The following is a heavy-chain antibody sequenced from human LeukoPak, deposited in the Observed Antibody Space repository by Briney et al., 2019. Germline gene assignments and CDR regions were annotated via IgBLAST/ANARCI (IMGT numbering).Heavy chain of an antibody. CDR1: RFTFRSYA. CDR3: AEAGIVGRTFRIDF. CDR2: ISDSGDDT. J-gene: IGHJ4*02. Sequence: GGSLRLSCAASRFTFRSYAMTWVRQAPGKGLEWVSTISDSGDDTYYADSVQGRFTISRDKVTNTLYLQMNSLRVEDTATYYCAEAGIVGRTFRIDFWGQGTLVTVSS. D-gene: IGHD1-26*01. V-gene: IGHV3-23*01.